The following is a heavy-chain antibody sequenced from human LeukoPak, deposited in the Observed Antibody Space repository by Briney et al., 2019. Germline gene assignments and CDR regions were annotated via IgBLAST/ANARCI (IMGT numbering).Heavy chain of an antibody. CDR1: GFTFSSYW. V-gene: IGHV3-74*01. Sequence: GGSLRLSCAASGFTFSSYWMHWVRQGPGKGLVWVARIYGDGRGTRYADSVKGRFTISRDNSKNTLYLQMNSLRAEDTAVYYCAKGSIAVVPGEYFQHWGQGTLVTVSS. CDR2: IYGDGRGT. J-gene: IGHJ1*01. CDR3: AKGSIAVVPGEYFQH. D-gene: IGHD6-19*01.